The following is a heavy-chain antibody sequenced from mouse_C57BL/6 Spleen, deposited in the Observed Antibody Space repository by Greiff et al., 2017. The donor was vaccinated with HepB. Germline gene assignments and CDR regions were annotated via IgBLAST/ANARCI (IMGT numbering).Heavy chain of an antibody. D-gene: IGHD1-1*01. CDR1: GFTFSSYA. Sequence: DVKLVESGGGLVKPGGSLKLSCAASGFTFSSYAMSWVRQTPEKRLEWVATISDGGSYTYYPDNVKGRFTISRDNAKNNLYLQMSHLKSEDTAMYYCATSLLRGFAYWGQGTLVTVSA. J-gene: IGHJ3*01. CDR3: ATSLLRGFAY. CDR2: ISDGGSYT. V-gene: IGHV5-4*03.